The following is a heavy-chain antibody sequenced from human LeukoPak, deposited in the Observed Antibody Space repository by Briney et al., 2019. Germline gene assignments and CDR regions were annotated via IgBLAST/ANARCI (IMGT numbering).Heavy chain of an antibody. J-gene: IGHJ4*02. V-gene: IGHV4-38-2*02. CDR3: AREWELHGGDY. CDR1: GYSISSGYY. D-gene: IGHD1-26*01. Sequence: PSETLSLTCTVSGYSISSGYYWGWIRQPPGKGLEWIGSIYHSGSTYYNPSLKSRVTISVDTSKNQFSLKLSSVTAADTAVYYCAREWELHGGDYWGQGTLVTVSS. CDR2: IYHSGST.